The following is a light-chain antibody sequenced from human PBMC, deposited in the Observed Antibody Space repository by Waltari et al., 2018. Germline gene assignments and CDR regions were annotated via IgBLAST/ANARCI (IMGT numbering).Light chain of an antibody. Sequence: EIVLTQSPATLSLSPGERATLSCRASQSVRVYLAWYQQKPGQAPRLLIYDTSNRASGTPDRFSVSGSATDFSLSISSLEPEDFAVYYCQQRHNWPLTFGGGTKVEIK. CDR2: DTS. CDR1: QSVRVY. J-gene: IGKJ4*01. CDR3: QQRHNWPLT. V-gene: IGKV3-11*01.